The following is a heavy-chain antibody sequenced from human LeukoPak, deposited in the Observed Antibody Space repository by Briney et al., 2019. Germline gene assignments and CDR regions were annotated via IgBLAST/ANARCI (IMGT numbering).Heavy chain of an antibody. CDR2: IKQDGSEK. CDR3: ARDEGSSENWNYAQY. Sequence: GSLRLSCAASGFTFSSHWMSWVRQAPGKGLEWVANIKQDGSEKYYVDSVKGRFTISRDNAKNSLYLQVNSLRAEDTAVYYCARDEGSSENWNYAQYWGQGTLVTVSS. CDR1: GFTFSSHW. J-gene: IGHJ4*02. D-gene: IGHD1-7*01. V-gene: IGHV3-7*01.